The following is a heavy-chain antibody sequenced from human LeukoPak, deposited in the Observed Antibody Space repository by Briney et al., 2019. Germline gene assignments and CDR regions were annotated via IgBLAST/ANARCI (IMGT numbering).Heavy chain of an antibody. CDR1: GFTFSSYW. CDR3: ATETNGRHYDY. CDR2: IGPTGSDR. D-gene: IGHD1-14*01. Sequence: GGSLRLSCAASGFTFSSYWMSWVRQAPGKGLEWVASIGPTGSDRYHADSIKGRFTISRDNANNFLYLQMNSLRAEDTAVYYCATETNGRHYDYWGQGTLLTVSS. J-gene: IGHJ4*02. V-gene: IGHV3-21*06.